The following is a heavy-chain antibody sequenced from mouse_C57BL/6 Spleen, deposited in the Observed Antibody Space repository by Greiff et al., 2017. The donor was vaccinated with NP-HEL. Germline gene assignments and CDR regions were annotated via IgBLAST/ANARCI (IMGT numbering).Heavy chain of an antibody. J-gene: IGHJ4*01. CDR1: GYTFTSYG. CDR2: IYPRSGST. V-gene: IGHV1-81*01. D-gene: IGHD2-3*01. Sequence: QVQLQQSGAELVRPGASVKMSCKASGYTFTSYGISWVKQRTGQGLEWIGDIYPRSGSTNYNEKFKGKATLTADKSSSTAYMELRSLTSEDSAVYSCARGRGSDGYCFWAMDDWGQGTSVTVSS. CDR3: ARGRGSDGYCFWAMDD.